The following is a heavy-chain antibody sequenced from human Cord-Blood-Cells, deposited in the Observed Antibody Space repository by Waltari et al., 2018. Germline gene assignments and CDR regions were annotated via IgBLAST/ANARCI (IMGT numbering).Heavy chain of an antibody. CDR3: ARLKDYYGSGSYYYYYYYMDV. CDR2: IYYSGST. V-gene: IGHV4-39*07. Sequence: QLQLQESGPGLVKPSETLSPTCTVSGGSISSSSYYCGWIRQTPGQGLEWIGSIYYSGSTYYNPSLKSRVTISVDTSKNQFSLKLSSVTAADTAVYYCARLKDYYGSGSYYYYYYYMDVWGKGTTVTVSS. J-gene: IGHJ6*03. CDR1: GGSISSSSYY. D-gene: IGHD3-10*01.